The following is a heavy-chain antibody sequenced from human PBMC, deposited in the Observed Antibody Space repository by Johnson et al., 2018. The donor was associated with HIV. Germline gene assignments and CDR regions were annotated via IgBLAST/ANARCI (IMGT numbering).Heavy chain of an antibody. J-gene: IGHJ3*02. D-gene: IGHD2-2*01. V-gene: IGHV3-11*04. Sequence: QVQLVESGGGLVKPGGSLRLSCAASGLTFSDYDMSWIRQAPGKWLEWVSYISSSGSTIYYADSVEGRFTISRDNAKNSLYLQMNSLRAEDTAVYYCARNGLIPAAKGVAFDIWGQGTMVTVSS. CDR2: ISSSGSTI. CDR1: GLTFSDYD. CDR3: ARNGLIPAAKGVAFDI.